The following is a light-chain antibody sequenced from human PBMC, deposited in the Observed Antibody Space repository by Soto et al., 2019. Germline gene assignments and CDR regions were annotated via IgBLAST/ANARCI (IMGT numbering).Light chain of an antibody. CDR3: QTWGTGIHVV. J-gene: IGLJ2*01. CDR1: SGHSNDA. Sequence: QSVLTQSPSASASLGASVKLTCTLSSGHSNDAIVWHQQQPEKGPRYLMKLNSDGSHSRGDGIPDRFSGSRSGAERYLTISSLQSEDEADYYCQTWGTGIHVVFGGGTKLTVL. CDR2: LNSDGSH. V-gene: IGLV4-69*01.